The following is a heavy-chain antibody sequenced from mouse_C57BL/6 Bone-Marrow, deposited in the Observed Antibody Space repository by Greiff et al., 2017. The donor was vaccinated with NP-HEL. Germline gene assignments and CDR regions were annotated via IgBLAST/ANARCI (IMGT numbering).Heavy chain of an antibody. CDR3: ARNYGYDVGYAMDY. CDR1: GYTFTSYW. D-gene: IGHD2-2*01. V-gene: IGHV1-69*01. J-gene: IGHJ4*01. Sequence: VKLQQPGAELVMPGASVKLSCKASGYTFTSYWMHWVKQRPGQGLEWIGEIDPSDSYTNYNQKFKGKSTLTVDKSSSTAYMQLSSLTSEDSAVHYCARNYGYDVGYAMDYWGQGTSVTVSS. CDR2: IDPSDSYT.